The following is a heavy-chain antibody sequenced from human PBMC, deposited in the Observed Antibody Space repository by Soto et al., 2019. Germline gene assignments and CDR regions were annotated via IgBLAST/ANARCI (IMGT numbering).Heavy chain of an antibody. J-gene: IGHJ6*04. CDR1: GGSLSGYY. CDR3: ARYIWGSYRPRAVDV. Sequence: PSETLSLTCAVYGGSLSGYYWSWIRQRPGKGLEWIGEINHSGSTNYNPSLKSRVTISVDTSKNQFSLKLSSVTAADTAVYYCARYIWGSYRPRAVDVWGKGTTVTVSS. D-gene: IGHD3-16*02. CDR2: INHSGST. V-gene: IGHV4-34*01.